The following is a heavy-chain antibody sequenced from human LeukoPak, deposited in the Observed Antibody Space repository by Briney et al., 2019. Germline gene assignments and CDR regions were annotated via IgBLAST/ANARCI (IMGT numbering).Heavy chain of an antibody. J-gene: IGHJ4*02. V-gene: IGHV3-23*01. D-gene: IGHD3-16*01. CDR1: GFTFSSYA. CDR2: ISGSGGST. Sequence: GGSLRLSCAVSGFTFSSYAMSWVRQAPGKGLEWVSAISGSGGSTYYADSVKGRFTISRDNSKNTLYLQMNSLRAEDTAVYYCARCKEGDFHFDYWGQGTLVTVSS. CDR3: ARCKEGDFHFDY.